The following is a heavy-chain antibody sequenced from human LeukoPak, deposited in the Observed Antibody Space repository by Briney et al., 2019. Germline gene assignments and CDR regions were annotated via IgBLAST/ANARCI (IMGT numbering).Heavy chain of an antibody. CDR2: IKEDGSEK. V-gene: IGHV3-7*01. CDR3: ARIHSGSYYMGFDY. J-gene: IGHJ4*02. CDR1: GFTFSTYW. Sequence: GGSLRLSCEASGFTFSTYWMTWVRQAPGKGLEWVANIKEDGSEKLYVDSVKGRFTIPKDNAKNSLYLQMNSLRAEDTAVYYCARIHSGSYYMGFDYWGQGALVTVSS. D-gene: IGHD1-26*01.